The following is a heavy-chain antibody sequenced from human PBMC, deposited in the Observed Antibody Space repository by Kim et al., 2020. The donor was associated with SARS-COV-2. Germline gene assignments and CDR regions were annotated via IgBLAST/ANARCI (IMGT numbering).Heavy chain of an antibody. V-gene: IGHV3-48*02. J-gene: IGHJ5*02. CDR1: GLTFTSFA. D-gene: IGHD3-16*01. CDR3: ATGSLEGGFDR. CDR2: ISENTRTI. Sequence: GGSLRLSCVASGLTFTSFAMNWVRQAPGKGLEWVSYISENTRTIYYADSVKGRFTISRDNAKTSVYLQMNSLRDHDTAVYYCATGSLEGGFDRWGQGTLVTVSS.